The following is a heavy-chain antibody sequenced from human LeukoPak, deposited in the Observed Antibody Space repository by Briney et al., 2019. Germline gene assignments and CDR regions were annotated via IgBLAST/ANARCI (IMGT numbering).Heavy chain of an antibody. Sequence: PGGSLRLSCTASGFSLSSYWMHWVRQAPGKGLVWVSRINSDGSSTNYADSVKGRFTISRENAKNTLFLEMNSLRAEDTAVYYCATGDGDSRYYFDSWGQGTQVTVSS. CDR2: INSDGSST. CDR1: GFSLSSYW. CDR3: ATGDGDSRYYFDS. J-gene: IGHJ4*02. V-gene: IGHV3-74*01. D-gene: IGHD4-17*01.